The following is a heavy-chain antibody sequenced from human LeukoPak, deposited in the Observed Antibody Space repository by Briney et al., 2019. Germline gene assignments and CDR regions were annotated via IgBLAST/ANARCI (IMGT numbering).Heavy chain of an antibody. CDR3: ARYDYGDYDYYGMDV. CDR2: IYYSGST. Sequence: SETLSLTCTVSCGSISSYYWSWIRQPPGKGLEWIGYIYYSGSTNYNPSLKSRVTISVDTSKNQFSLKLSSVTAADTAVYYCARYDYGDYDYYGMDVWGQGTTVTVSS. V-gene: IGHV4-59*01. CDR1: CGSISSYY. D-gene: IGHD4-17*01. J-gene: IGHJ6*02.